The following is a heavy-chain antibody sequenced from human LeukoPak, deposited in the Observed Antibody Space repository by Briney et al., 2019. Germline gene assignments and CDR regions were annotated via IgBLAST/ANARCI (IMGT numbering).Heavy chain of an antibody. CDR2: IYYSGST. CDR1: GGSISSYY. J-gene: IGHJ4*02. CDR3: ARGPRTNYDILTGYYIGYYFDY. D-gene: IGHD3-9*01. V-gene: IGHV4-59*01. Sequence: PSETLSLTCTVSGGSISSYYWSWIRQPPGKGLEWIGYIYYSGSTNYNPSLKSRVTISVDTSKNQFSLKLSSVTAADTAVYYCARGPRTNYDILTGYYIGYYFDYWGQGTLVTVSS.